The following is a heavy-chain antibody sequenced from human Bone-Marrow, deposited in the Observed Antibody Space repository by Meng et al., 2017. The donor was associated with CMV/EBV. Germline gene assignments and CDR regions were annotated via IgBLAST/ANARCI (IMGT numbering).Heavy chain of an antibody. CDR1: GGSISSHY. D-gene: IGHD2-2*01. CDR2: IYYSGST. CDR3: ARRSYRYCSSTSCYPGGFDP. Sequence: SETLSLTCTVSGGSISSHYWSWIRQPPGKGLEWIGYIYYSGSTYYNPSLKSRVTISVDTSKNQFSLKLSSVTAADTAVYYCARRSYRYCSSTSCYPGGFDPWGQGTLVTVSS. J-gene: IGHJ5*02. V-gene: IGHV4-59*11.